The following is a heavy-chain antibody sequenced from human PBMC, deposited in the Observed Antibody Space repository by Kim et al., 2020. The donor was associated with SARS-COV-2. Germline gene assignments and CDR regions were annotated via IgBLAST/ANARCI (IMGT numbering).Heavy chain of an antibody. CDR2: ISSSSSYI. V-gene: IGHV3-21*01. D-gene: IGHD6-19*01. J-gene: IGHJ4*02. CDR3: ARDSSSAWLNPDY. Sequence: GGSLRLSCAASGFTFSSYSMNWVRQAPGKGLEWVSSISSSSSYIYYADSVKGRFTISRDNAKNSLYLQMNSLRAEDTAVYYCARDSSSAWLNPDYWGQGTLVTVSS. CDR1: GFTFSSYS.